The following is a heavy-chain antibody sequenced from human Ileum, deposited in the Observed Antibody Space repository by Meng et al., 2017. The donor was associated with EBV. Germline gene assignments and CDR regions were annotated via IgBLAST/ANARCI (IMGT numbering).Heavy chain of an antibody. V-gene: IGHV4-39*01. J-gene: IGHJ4*02. CDR3: AMGPDYAKTGY. Sequence: QHLLQESGPGLVKPSETLSLTCSVSGGSISSSNYCWGWIRQPPGKGLEWIQSICYTDYTYYNPSLKSRVTISADKSKNQFSLRLNSLTAADTAAYYCAMGPDYAKTGYWGQGTLVTVSS. D-gene: IGHD4-17*01. CDR2: ICYTDYT. CDR1: GGSISSSNYC.